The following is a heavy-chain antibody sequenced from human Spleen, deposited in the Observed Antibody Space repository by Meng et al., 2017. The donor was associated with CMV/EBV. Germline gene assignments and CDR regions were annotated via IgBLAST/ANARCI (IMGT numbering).Heavy chain of an antibody. CDR1: GGTFSRFG. CDR3: ARDPKGASGSYGEAAFDI. V-gene: IGHV1-69*06. CDR2: IIPIFGTA. Sequence: SVKVSCKASGGTFSRFGAGLEWMGGIIPIFGTANYAQKFQGRVTITADKSTSTAYMELSRLRSDDTAVYYCARDPKGASGSYGEAAFDIWGQGTMVTVSS. J-gene: IGHJ3*02. D-gene: IGHD1-26*01.